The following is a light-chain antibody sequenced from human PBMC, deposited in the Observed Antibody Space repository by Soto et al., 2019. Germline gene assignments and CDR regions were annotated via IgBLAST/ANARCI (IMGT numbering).Light chain of an antibody. Sequence: EIVLTQSPATLSLSPGERATLSCRASQSVSTYLAWYQQKPGQAPRLLIYDASNRATGISGRFSGSGSGTDFTLTISSLEPEDFAVYYCQQRSNWPPRTFGQGTKLEIK. J-gene: IGKJ2*01. CDR2: DAS. CDR3: QQRSNWPPRT. V-gene: IGKV3-11*01. CDR1: QSVSTY.